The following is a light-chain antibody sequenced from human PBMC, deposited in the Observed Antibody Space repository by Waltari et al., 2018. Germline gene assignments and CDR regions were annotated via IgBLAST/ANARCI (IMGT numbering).Light chain of an antibody. CDR3: AAWDDRLKGV. J-gene: IGLJ2*01. CDR2: NND. Sequence: QSVLTQPPSASGTLGQRVTISCSTNNSNIGHNTVNWYQQLPGTAPKLLIYNNDNRPSGVPGRFSGARSDTSASLAISGLQSEDEAFYYCAAWDDRLKGVFGGGTKLTVL. V-gene: IGLV1-44*01. CDR1: NSNIGHNT.